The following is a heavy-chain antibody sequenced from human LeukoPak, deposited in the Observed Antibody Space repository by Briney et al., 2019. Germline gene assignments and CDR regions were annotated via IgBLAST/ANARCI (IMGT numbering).Heavy chain of an antibody. Sequence: SQTLSLTCAISGDSLSNNKVAWNWIRQSPSLGLEWLGRTYYRPKFNTDYAVSVKSRIAINSDTSKNQFSLQLNSVTPEDTGVYYCARGSHSSFDYWGQGTLVTVSS. D-gene: IGHD3-10*01. V-gene: IGHV6-1*01. CDR1: GDSLSNNKVA. CDR3: ARGSHSSFDY. CDR2: TYYRPKFNT. J-gene: IGHJ4*02.